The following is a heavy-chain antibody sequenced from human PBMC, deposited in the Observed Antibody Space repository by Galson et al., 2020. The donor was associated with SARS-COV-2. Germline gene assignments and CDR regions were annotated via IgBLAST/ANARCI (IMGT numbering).Heavy chain of an antibody. CDR3: AKDNPALAASFDY. Sequence: SLKISCEASGFTFEDYAVHWFRRAPGKGLEWVSGISWNSDRKAYADSVKGRFSVSRDNVKNSLYLQMNSLRTEDTAFYFCAKDNPALAASFDYWGQGTLVTVSS. CDR2: ISWNSDRK. CDR1: GFTFEDYA. D-gene: IGHD6-13*01. J-gene: IGHJ4*02. V-gene: IGHV3-9*01.